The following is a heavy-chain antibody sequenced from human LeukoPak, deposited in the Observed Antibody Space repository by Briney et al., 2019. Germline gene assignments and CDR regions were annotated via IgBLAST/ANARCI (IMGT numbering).Heavy chain of an antibody. Sequence: GASVKVSCKASGYTFTGYYMHWVRQAPGQGLEWMGWINPNSGGTNYAQKFQGRVTMTRDTSISTAYMELSRLRSDDTAVYYCASTTKAGGYSYGYLSSPFDYWGQGTLVTVSS. J-gene: IGHJ4*02. CDR3: ASTTKAGGYSYGYLSSPFDY. D-gene: IGHD5-18*01. V-gene: IGHV1-2*02. CDR2: INPNSGGT. CDR1: GYTFTGYY.